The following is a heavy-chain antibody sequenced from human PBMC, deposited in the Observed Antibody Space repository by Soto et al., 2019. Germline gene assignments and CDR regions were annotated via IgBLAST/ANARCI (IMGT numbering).Heavy chain of an antibody. J-gene: IGHJ5*02. CDR3: AKSRYCTNGVCYAPPTLLALNWFDP. CDR2: IIPIFGTA. V-gene: IGHV1-69*06. Sequence: SVKVSCKASGGTFSSYAISWVRQAPGQGLEWMGGIIPIFGTANYAQKFQGRVTITADKSTSTAYMELSSLRSEDTAVYYCAKSRYCTNGVCYAPPTLLALNWFDPWGQGTLVTVSS. CDR1: GGTFSSYA. D-gene: IGHD2-8*01.